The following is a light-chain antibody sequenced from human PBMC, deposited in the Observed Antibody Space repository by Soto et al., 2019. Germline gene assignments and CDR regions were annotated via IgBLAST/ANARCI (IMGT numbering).Light chain of an antibody. CDR1: HSVGSN. V-gene: IGKV3-15*01. Sequence: VMTQSPTTLPVSPGERATLSCRASHSVGSNLAWYQQNPGQAPRLLIYGASTRATGVPARFSGSGSATQFTLTISSLQSEDSGFYYCQQYKQWPVAFGGGTKVEIK. CDR3: QQYKQWPVA. CDR2: GAS. J-gene: IGKJ4*01.